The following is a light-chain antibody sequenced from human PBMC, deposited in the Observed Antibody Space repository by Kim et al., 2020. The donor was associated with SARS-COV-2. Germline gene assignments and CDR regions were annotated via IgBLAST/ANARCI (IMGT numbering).Light chain of an antibody. J-gene: IGLJ2*01. CDR2: QDT. CDR1: KLGDKS. V-gene: IGLV3-1*01. Sequence: SYELTQPPSVSVSPGQTASITCSGDKLGDKSACWHQQKPGQSPVLVIYQDTKRPSGIPERFSGSNSGNTATLTISGTQAMDEADYYCQTWDSITVLFGGGTQLTVL. CDR3: QTWDSITVL.